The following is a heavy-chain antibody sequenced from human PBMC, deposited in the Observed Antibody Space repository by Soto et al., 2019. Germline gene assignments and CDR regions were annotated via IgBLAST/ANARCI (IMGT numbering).Heavy chain of an antibody. D-gene: IGHD1-26*01. J-gene: IGHJ6*01. Sequence: ASVKVSCKASGYTLTTVFMHWVRQAPVQGREWIGGINPGYPAGRSTTYAQKFQGRVTMNNDTSTSTVYMELRRLRSDDTAVYYCAREAIVAGATTGMDVWGQGTTLTVSS. CDR3: AREAIVAGATTGMDV. CDR1: GYTLTTVF. CDR2: INPGYPAGRST. V-gene: IGHV1-46*01.